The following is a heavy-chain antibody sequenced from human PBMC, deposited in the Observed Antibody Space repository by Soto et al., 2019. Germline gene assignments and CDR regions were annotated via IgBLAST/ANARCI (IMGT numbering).Heavy chain of an antibody. CDR1: GFTFSDYW. Sequence: EVHLVESGGGLVQPGGSLRLSCAASGFTFSDYWMTWVRQAPGKGLEGVANMNPDGSEKYYVDSVKGRFTISRDNAKNSLYLQMNRLRGEDTAVYYCTRDLNHDCGPWGQGTHVIVSS. CDR2: MNPDGSEK. J-gene: IGHJ5*02. CDR3: TRDLNHDCGP. V-gene: IGHV3-7*04. D-gene: IGHD2-21*01.